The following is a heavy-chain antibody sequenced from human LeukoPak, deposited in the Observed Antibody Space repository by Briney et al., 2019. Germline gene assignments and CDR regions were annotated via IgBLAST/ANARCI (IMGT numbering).Heavy chain of an antibody. CDR2: ISSNGGST. Sequence: GGSLRLSCAASGFTFSNYAMHWVRQAPGKGLEYVSAISSNGGSTYYADSVKGRFTISRDNSKNTLYLQMSSLRAEDTAVYYCVKQMYYDFWSGSGGFDYWGQGTLVTVSS. D-gene: IGHD3-3*01. V-gene: IGHV3-64D*06. CDR3: VKQMYYDFWSGSGGFDY. CDR1: GFTFSNYA. J-gene: IGHJ4*02.